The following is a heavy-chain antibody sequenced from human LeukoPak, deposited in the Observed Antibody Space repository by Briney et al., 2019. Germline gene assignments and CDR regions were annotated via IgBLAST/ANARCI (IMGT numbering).Heavy chain of an antibody. V-gene: IGHV1-45*02. CDR1: RYAFTYRY. Sequence: EASVKVSFKTSRYAFTYRYLHWVRQAPGQALEWMGWITPFNGDTNYTQKFQDRLTITTDRSMTTAYMELNSLKSEDTAMYYCVGETPTYDAFEIWGQGTMVTVSS. CDR3: VGETPTYDAFEI. D-gene: IGHD3-10*01. J-gene: IGHJ3*02. CDR2: ITPFNGDT.